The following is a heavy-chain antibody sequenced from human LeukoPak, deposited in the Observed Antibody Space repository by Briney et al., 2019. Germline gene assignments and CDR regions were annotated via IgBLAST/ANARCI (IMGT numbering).Heavy chain of an antibody. Sequence: GGSLRLSCAASGFTVSSNYMSWVRQAPGKGLEWVSVTYSGGSTYYADSVKGRFTIPRDNSKNTLYLQMNSLRAEDAAVYYCARGQYYYDSSGYYHRYYFDSWGQGTLVTVSS. CDR1: GFTVSSNY. V-gene: IGHV3-53*01. CDR2: TYSGGST. J-gene: IGHJ4*02. CDR3: ARGQYYYDSSGYYHRYYFDS. D-gene: IGHD3-22*01.